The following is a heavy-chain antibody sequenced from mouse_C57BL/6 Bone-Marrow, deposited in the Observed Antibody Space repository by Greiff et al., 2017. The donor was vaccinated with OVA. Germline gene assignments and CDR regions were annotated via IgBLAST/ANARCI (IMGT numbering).Heavy chain of an antibody. CDR2: FHPYNDDT. Sequence: VKLMESGAELVKPGASVKMSCKASGYTFTTYPIEWMKQNHGKSLEWIGNFHPYNDDTKYNEKFKGKATLTVEKSSSTVYLELSRLTSDDSAVYYCARGPDYGSSAFDYWGQGTTLTVSS. CDR1: GYTFTTYP. CDR3: ARGPDYGSSAFDY. J-gene: IGHJ2*01. D-gene: IGHD1-1*01. V-gene: IGHV1-47*01.